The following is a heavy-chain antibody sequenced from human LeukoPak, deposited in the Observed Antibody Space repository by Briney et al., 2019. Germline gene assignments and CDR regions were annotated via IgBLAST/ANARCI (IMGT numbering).Heavy chain of an antibody. Sequence: GGSLRLSCAASGFTFSSYAMHWVRQAPGKGLEWVTVISYDGSNKYYTDSVKGRFTISRDNSKNTLYLQMNSLRAEDRAVYYCARRWSFDYWGQGTLVTVSS. CDR1: GFTFSSYA. CDR3: ARRWSFDY. D-gene: IGHD6-13*01. CDR2: ISYDGSNK. V-gene: IGHV3-30*04. J-gene: IGHJ4*02.